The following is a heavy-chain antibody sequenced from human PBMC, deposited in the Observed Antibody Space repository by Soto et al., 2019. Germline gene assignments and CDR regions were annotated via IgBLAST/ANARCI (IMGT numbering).Heavy chain of an antibody. Sequence: ASVKVSCKASGYTFTSYDISWVRQATGQGLEWMGWMNPDSGDTGFAQRFQGRVTLTRNTSIRTAYMELNRLTSEDTAVYYCARDYGGNSGWFDPWGQGTLVTVSS. V-gene: IGHV1-8*01. CDR3: ARDYGGNSGWFDP. D-gene: IGHD4-17*01. J-gene: IGHJ5*02. CDR2: MNPDSGDT. CDR1: GYTFTSYD.